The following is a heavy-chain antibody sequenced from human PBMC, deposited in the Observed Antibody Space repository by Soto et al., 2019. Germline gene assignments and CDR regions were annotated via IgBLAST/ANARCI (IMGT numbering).Heavy chain of an antibody. Sequence: TSETLSLTCTVSGGSISYYYWSWIRQPPGKGLEWIAYIYYSGSTSYNPSLKSRVTISVDTSKNQFSLKLSPVTAADTAVYYCARDGGSSSYLDYWGQGTLVTVSS. V-gene: IGHV4-59*01. CDR3: ARDGGSSSYLDY. CDR2: IYYSGST. D-gene: IGHD6-6*01. CDR1: GGSISYYY. J-gene: IGHJ4*02.